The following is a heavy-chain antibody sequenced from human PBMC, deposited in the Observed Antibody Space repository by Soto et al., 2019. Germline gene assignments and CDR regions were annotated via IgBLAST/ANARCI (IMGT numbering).Heavy chain of an antibody. CDR3: AAGYSSSWSLFFDY. Sequence: QVQLVQSGAEVKKPGASVKVSCKASGYTFTSYAMHWVRQAPGQRLEWMGWINAGNGNTKYSQKFQGRVTITRDTSASTAYMELSSLRSEDTAVYYCAAGYSSSWSLFFDYWGQGTLVTVSS. CDR1: GYTFTSYA. V-gene: IGHV1-3*01. J-gene: IGHJ4*02. D-gene: IGHD6-13*01. CDR2: INAGNGNT.